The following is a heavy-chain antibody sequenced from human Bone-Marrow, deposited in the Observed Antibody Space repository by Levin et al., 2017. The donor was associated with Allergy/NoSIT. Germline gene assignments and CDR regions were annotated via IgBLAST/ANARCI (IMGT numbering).Heavy chain of an antibody. J-gene: IGHJ4*02. D-gene: IGHD2-21*01. CDR1: GFTFSSYA. CDR3: SKGHVKRIADY. V-gene: IGHV3-23*01. CDR2: ISGSGGST. Sequence: SCAASGFTFSSYAMSWVRQAPGKGLEWVSAISGSGGSTYYADSVKGRFTMSRDNSKNTLYLQMTTLLADDTAVSYFSKGHVKRIADYWGQGTLVTVSS.